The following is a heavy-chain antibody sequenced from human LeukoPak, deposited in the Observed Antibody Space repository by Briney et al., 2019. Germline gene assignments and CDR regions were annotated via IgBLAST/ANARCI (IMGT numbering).Heavy chain of an antibody. D-gene: IGHD6-19*01. CDR3: ARVVGRQWQGWFDP. V-gene: IGHV1-18*01. J-gene: IGHJ5*02. CDR2: ISAYNGNT. CDR1: GYTFTSYG. Sequence: ASVKVSCKASGYTFTSYGISWVRQAPGQGLEWMGWISAYNGNTNYAQKLQGRVTMTTDTSTSTAYMELRSLRSDDTAVYYCARVVGRQWQGWFDPWGQGTLVTVSS.